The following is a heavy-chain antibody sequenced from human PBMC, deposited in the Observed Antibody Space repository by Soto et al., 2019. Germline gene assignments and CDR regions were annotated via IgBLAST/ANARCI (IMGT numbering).Heavy chain of an antibody. CDR3: AAGEASSRNLAPYYLDF. J-gene: IGHJ4*02. V-gene: IGHV4-59*01. CDR1: GGCMRNYF. CDR2: IHYSGTT. Sequence: PXETLCLTCTVSGGCMRNYFWTWIRQPPGKGLEWIGYIHYSGTTSFFPSYNPSLRSRVTISEDTSKNQFSLKLLSVTTADTAVYFCAAGEASSRNLAPYYLDFWGQGTLVTVSS. D-gene: IGHD6-13*01.